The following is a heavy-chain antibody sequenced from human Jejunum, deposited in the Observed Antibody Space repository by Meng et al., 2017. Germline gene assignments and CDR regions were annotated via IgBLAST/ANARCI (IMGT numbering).Heavy chain of an antibody. CDR3: ARQGDGSSSWHTVAY. Sequence: GEPLQFSGKGSVSRSSTNWTACVCQMLGKGLECMGSIYPPDSTTRYSPSFEGQFTISADKSITTAYLQWTSLKASDTAIYYCARQGDGSSSWHTVAYWGQGTLVTVSS. J-gene: IGHJ4*02. D-gene: IGHD6-13*01. V-gene: IGHV5-51*01. CDR2: IYPPDSTT. CDR1: VSRSSTNW.